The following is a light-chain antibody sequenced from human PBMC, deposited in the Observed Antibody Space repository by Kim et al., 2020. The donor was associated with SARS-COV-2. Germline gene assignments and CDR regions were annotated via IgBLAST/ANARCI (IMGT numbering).Light chain of an antibody. V-gene: IGLV1-51*01. J-gene: IGLJ2*01. CDR3: GTWDSSLSAVV. CDR1: SSNIGNND. Sequence: QKVTISCSGSSSNIGNNDVSWYQQLPGTAPKLLIYDNNKRPSGIPDRFSGSKSGTSATLGITGLQTGDEADYYCGTWDSSLSAVVFGGGTQLTVL. CDR2: DNN.